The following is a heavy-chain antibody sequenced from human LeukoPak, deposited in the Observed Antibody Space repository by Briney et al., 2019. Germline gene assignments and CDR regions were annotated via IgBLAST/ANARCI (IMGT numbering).Heavy chain of an antibody. CDR1: GFTFSSYW. J-gene: IGHJ4*02. CDR3: ARDQGGFWLTTTLFDY. V-gene: IGHV3-7*01. Sequence: HPGGSLRLSCAASGFTFSSYWMNWARQAPGKGLEWVASINHNGNVNYYVDSVKGRFTISRDNSKNTLYLQMNSLRAEDTAVYYCARDQGGFWLTTTLFDYWGQGTLVTVSS. D-gene: IGHD3-9*01. CDR2: INHNGNVN.